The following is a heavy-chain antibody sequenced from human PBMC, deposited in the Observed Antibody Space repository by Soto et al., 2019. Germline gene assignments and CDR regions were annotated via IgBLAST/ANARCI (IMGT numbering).Heavy chain of an antibody. Sequence: GGSLRLSCALSGFTFSTYTLNWVRQAPGHGLEWVASINGRSNYLYYSDSVKGRFTISRDNAKNSLYLQMNRLRAEDTAIYYCAREDGKVGGSSAFDFWGLGSLVTVSS. CDR1: GFTFSTYT. D-gene: IGHD1-26*01. CDR3: AREDGKVGGSSAFDF. V-gene: IGHV3-21*01. J-gene: IGHJ4*02. CDR2: INGRSNYL.